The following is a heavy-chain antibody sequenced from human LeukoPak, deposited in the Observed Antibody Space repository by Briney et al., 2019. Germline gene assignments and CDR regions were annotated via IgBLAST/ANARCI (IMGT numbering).Heavy chain of an antibody. CDR1: GGSISSYY. V-gene: IGHV4-59*08. J-gene: IGHJ6*02. CDR2: IYYSGST. CDR3: ARARRFLEWLLFYGMDV. D-gene: IGHD3-3*01. Sequence: SETLSLTCTVSGGSISSYYWSWIRQPPGKGLEWIGYIYYSGSTNYNPSLKSRVTISVGTSKNQFSLKLSSVTAADTAVYYCARARRFLEWLLFYGMDVWGQGTTVTVSS.